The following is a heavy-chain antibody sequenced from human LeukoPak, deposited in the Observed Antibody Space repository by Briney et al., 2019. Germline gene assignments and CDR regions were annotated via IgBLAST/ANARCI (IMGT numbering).Heavy chain of an antibody. J-gene: IGHJ4*02. CDR2: IIPILGIA. CDR3: ARSSGSYRIHY. CDR1: GGAFSSYA. Sequence: SVKVSCKASGGAFSSYAISWVRQAPGQGLEWMGRIIPILGIANYAQKFQGRVTITADKSTSTAYMELSSLRSEDTAVYYCARSSGSYRIHYWGQGTLVTVSS. D-gene: IGHD1-26*01. V-gene: IGHV1-69*04.